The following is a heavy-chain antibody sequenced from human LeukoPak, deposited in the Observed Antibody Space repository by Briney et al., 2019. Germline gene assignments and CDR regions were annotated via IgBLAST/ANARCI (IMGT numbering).Heavy chain of an antibody. V-gene: IGHV3-23*01. CDR3: AKVLTVDDY. CDR1: GFIFSSYA. J-gene: IGHJ4*02. CDR2: ISGSGGST. D-gene: IGHD4-23*01. Sequence: GGSLRLSCAASGFIFSSYAMSWVRQAPGKGLEWVSAISGSGGSTYYADSVKGRFTISRDKSKNALYLQMNSLRAEDTAVYYCAKVLTVDDYWGQGTLVTVSS.